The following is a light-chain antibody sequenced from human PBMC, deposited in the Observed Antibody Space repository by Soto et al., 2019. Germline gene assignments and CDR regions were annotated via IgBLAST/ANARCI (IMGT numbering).Light chain of an antibody. J-gene: IGKJ2*01. CDR3: QQYGASPYT. CDR2: DAS. V-gene: IGKV3-11*01. CDR1: RRVSSY. Sequence: ETVLTQSPATLSLSPGDRATLSCRASRRVSSYLAWYQQKAGQAPRLLIYDASNRAAGTPARFSGSGSGTDFTLTISSLEPEDFAVYYCQQYGASPYTFGQGTKVDIK.